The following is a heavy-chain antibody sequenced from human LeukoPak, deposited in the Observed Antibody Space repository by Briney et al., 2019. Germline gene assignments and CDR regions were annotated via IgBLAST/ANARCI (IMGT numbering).Heavy chain of an antibody. Sequence: GGPLRLSCAASGFTFDDYPMHWVRHAPGKGLEWVSGISWNSGSIGYADSVKGRFTISRDNAKNSLYLQMNSLRAEDMALYYCAKDIRRVIRGHMDVWGKGTTVTVSS. CDR3: AKDIRRVIRGHMDV. CDR2: ISWNSGSI. D-gene: IGHD2/OR15-2a*01. V-gene: IGHV3-9*03. CDR1: GFTFDDYP. J-gene: IGHJ6*03.